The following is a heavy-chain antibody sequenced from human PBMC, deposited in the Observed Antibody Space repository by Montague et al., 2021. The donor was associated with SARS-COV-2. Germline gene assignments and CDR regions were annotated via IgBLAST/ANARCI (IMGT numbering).Heavy chain of an antibody. CDR2: INHSGST. CDR1: GGSFSGYY. D-gene: IGHD3-10*01. V-gene: IGHV4-34*01. J-gene: IGHJ6*02. Sequence: SETLSLTCAVYGGSFSGYYWRWIRQPPGKGLEWIGEINHSGSTNXXPSLKSRVTISVDTSKNQFSLKLSSVTAADTAVYYCARGRRILLWFGELLSGGDYYGMDVWGQGTTVTVSS. CDR3: ARGRRILLWFGELLSGGDYYGMDV.